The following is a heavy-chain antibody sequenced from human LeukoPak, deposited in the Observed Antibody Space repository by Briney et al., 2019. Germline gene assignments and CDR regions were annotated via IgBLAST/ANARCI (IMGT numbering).Heavy chain of an antibody. D-gene: IGHD1-14*01. CDR2: IHRSGSP. Sequence: TTSETLSLTCTVSLDSTTSNFWSWVRQPPGKGLEWIGEIHRSGSPNYSPSLQSRVTISIDRSRNQIALELSSVTAADTAVYYCAREILGGFNPGAYWGQGTLVTVSS. J-gene: IGHJ4*02. CDR1: LDSTTSNF. CDR3: AREILGGFNPGAY. V-gene: IGHV4-4*02.